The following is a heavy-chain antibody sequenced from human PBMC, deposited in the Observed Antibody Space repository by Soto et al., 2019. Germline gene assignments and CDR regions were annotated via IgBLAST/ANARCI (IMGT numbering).Heavy chain of an antibody. J-gene: IGHJ4*02. V-gene: IGHV3-9*01. CDR3: AKDIRSDSSGLGY. CDR1: GFTFDDYA. D-gene: IGHD3-22*01. CDR2: ISWNSGSI. Sequence: GGSLKLSCAASGFTFDDYAMHWVRQAPGKGLEWVSGISWNSGSIGYADSVKGRFTISRDNAKNALYLQMNSLRAEDTALYYCAKDIRSDSSGLGYWGQGTLVTVSS.